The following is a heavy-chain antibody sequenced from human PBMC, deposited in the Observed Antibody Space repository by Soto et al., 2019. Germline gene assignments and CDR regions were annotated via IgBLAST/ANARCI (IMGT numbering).Heavy chain of an antibody. CDR3: XTEQGDYLNYFDY. Sequence: QVRLVQYGAEVKKPGSSVKVSCTGSGGTFSSSAISWVRQAPGQGIEWMGAIIPIFGRANYSRKFQGRVTXXXXXXXXXXXXXXXXXXXXXXXXXXCXTEQGDYLNYFDYWGQGTLVTVSS. J-gene: IGHJ4*02. D-gene: IGHD4-17*01. CDR1: GGTFSSSA. CDR2: IIPIFGRA. V-gene: IGHV1-69*01.